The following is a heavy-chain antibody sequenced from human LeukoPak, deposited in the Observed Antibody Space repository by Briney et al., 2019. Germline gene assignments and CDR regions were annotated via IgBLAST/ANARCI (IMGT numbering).Heavy chain of an antibody. V-gene: IGHV3-7*04. CDR3: AREYWDSGYDSGYFDY. D-gene: IGHD5-12*01. Sequence: GGSLRLSCAASGFTFSSYWMSWVRQAPGKGLEWVANIKQDGSEKYYVDSVKGRFTISRDNAKNSLYLQLNSLRAEDTAVYYCAREYWDSGYDSGYFDYWGQGTLVTVSS. CDR1: GFTFSSYW. CDR2: IKQDGSEK. J-gene: IGHJ4*02.